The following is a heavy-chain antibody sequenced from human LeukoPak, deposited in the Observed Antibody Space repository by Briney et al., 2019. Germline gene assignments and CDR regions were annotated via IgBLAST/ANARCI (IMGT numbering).Heavy chain of an antibody. Sequence: PSETLSLTCTVSGGSISSGSYYWSWIRQPPGKGLEWIGYIYYTGNTNYNPSLKSRVTISVHTSKNQFSLNLTSVTAEDTGVYYCARFGSATVARFDYWGQGILVSVSS. CDR1: GGSISSGSYY. CDR2: IYYTGNT. D-gene: IGHD4-11*01. J-gene: IGHJ4*02. CDR3: ARFGSATVARFDY. V-gene: IGHV4-61*01.